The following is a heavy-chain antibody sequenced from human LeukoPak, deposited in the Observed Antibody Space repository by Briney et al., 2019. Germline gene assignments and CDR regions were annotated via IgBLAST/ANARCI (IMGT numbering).Heavy chain of an antibody. CDR3: ARDDKRAFDY. CDR1: GFTFANYA. V-gene: IGHV3-69-1*02. J-gene: IGHJ4*02. CDR2: ISSTYEI. Sequence: PGGSLRLSCAASGFTFANYALNWFRHTPGKGLEWLSYISSTYEIYYADSVKGRFTVSRDNAKKSLYLQMNSLRAEDTAVYYCARDDKRAFDYWGQGTLVTVSS. D-gene: IGHD6-25*01.